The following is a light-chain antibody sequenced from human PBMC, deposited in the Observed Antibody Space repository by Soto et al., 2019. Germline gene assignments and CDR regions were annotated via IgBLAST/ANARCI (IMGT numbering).Light chain of an antibody. CDR2: DVS. CDR1: KSLTYSDGNTF. V-gene: IGKV2-30*01. CDR3: QQRSNWPRT. Sequence: VVITQSPPSLAVTLGQPASISCTSNKSLTYSDGNTFMNWFQQKPGQSPRLLIYDVSNRATGIPARFSGSGSGTDFTLTISSLEPEDFAVYYCQQRSNWPRTFGQGTKVDIK. J-gene: IGKJ1*01.